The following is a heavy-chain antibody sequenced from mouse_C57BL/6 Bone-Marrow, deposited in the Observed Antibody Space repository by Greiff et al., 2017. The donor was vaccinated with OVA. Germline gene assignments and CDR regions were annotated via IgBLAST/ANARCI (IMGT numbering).Heavy chain of an antibody. V-gene: IGHV1-15*01. CDR2: IDPETGGT. Sequence: QVQLQPSGAELVRPGASVTLSCQASGYTFTDYEMHWVKQTPVHGLEWIGAIDPETGGTAYNQKFKGKAILTADKSYSTAYMELRSLTSEDSAVYDCTRGYSNYYAMDYWGQGTSVTVSS. CDR1: GYTFTDYE. J-gene: IGHJ4*01. D-gene: IGHD2-5*01. CDR3: TRGYSNYYAMDY.